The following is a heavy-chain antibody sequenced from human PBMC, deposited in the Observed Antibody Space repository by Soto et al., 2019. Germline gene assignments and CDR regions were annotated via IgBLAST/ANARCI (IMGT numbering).Heavy chain of an antibody. D-gene: IGHD2-2*01. Sequence: GGSLRLSCAASGFTFSGYAMSWVRQAPGKGLEWVSAISGSGGSTYYADSVKGRFTISRDNSKNTLYLQMNSLRAEDTAVYYCAKNDRGCSSTSCYARSSGFDYWGQGTLVTVSS. CDR3: AKNDRGCSSTSCYARSSGFDY. J-gene: IGHJ4*02. CDR1: GFTFSGYA. CDR2: ISGSGGST. V-gene: IGHV3-23*01.